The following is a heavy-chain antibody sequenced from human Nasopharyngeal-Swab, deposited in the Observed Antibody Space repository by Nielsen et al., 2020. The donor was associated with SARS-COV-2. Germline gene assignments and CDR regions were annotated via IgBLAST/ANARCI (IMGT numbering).Heavy chain of an antibody. D-gene: IGHD2-2*03. CDR1: GGSISSYY. J-gene: IGHJ3*02. Sequence: SETLSLTCTVSGGSISSYYWSWIRQPPGKGLEWIGYIYYSGSTNYNPSLKSRVTISVDTSKNQFSLKLSSVTAADTAVYYCARTGDLDIVVVSAALWAFDIWGQGTMVTVSS. CDR3: ARTGDLDIVVVSAALWAFDI. V-gene: IGHV4-59*01. CDR2: IYYSGST.